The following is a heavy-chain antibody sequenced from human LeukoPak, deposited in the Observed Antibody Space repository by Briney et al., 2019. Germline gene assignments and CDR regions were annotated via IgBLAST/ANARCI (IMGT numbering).Heavy chain of an antibody. CDR1: GFTFSNYA. CDR2: ISSSSSYI. CDR3: ARGDRTSSSRFDP. Sequence: PGGSLRLSCAASGFTFSNYAMTWVRQAPGKGLEWVSSISSSSSYIYYADSVKGRFTISRDNAKNSLYLQMNSLRAEDTAVYYCARGDRTSSSRFDPWGQGTLVTVSS. V-gene: IGHV3-21*01. J-gene: IGHJ5*02. D-gene: IGHD2-2*01.